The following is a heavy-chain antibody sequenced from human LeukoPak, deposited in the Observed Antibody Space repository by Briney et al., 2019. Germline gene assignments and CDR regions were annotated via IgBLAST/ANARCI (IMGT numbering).Heavy chain of an antibody. CDR3: AKDLSSGWYGYFDY. J-gene: IGHJ4*02. CDR2: ISYDGSNK. D-gene: IGHD6-19*01. CDR1: GFTFSSYG. Sequence: GGSLRLSCAASGFTFSSYGMHWVRQAPGKGLEWGAVISYDGSNKYYADSVKGRFTISRDNSKTTLYLQMNSLRAEDTAVYYCAKDLSSGWYGYFDYWGQGTLVTVSS. V-gene: IGHV3-30*18.